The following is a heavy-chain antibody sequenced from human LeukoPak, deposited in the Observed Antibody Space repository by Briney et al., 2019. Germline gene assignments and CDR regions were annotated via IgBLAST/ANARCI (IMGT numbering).Heavy chain of an antibody. D-gene: IGHD1-14*01. V-gene: IGHV4-4*02. Sequence: PSETLSLTCDVSGXSITQTNYWTWVRQPPGNGLEWIGEVNLQGGTNYNPSLLRRVAISVDTSANHVSLQMTSVTAADTAVYYCAGMRITTPTVRTLDYWGQGTLVTVSS. CDR1: GXSITQTNY. CDR3: AGMRITTPTVRTLDY. J-gene: IGHJ4*02. CDR2: VNLQGGT.